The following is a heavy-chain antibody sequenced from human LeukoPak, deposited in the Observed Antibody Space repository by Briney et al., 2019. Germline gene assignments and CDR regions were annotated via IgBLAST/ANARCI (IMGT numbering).Heavy chain of an antibody. CDR3: AKGGSIGSYFVAFDY. CDR1: GFTFRNYA. CDR2: ISFSGSAT. V-gene: IGHV3-23*01. D-gene: IGHD1-26*01. Sequence: GGSLRLSRAASGFTFRNYAMSWVRQAPGKGLEWVSAISFSGSATYYADSVKGRFTISRDNSKNTLSLQMNSLTADDAAVYYCAKGGSIGSYFVAFDYWGQGTLVSVSA. J-gene: IGHJ4*02.